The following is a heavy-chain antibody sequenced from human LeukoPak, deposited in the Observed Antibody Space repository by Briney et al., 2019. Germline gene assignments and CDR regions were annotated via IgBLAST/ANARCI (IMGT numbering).Heavy chain of an antibody. Sequence: GGSLRLSCAASGFTFSITWMHWVRQVPGKGLVWVARITSDGGSTTYAESVKGRFTISRDNSKNTLYLQMNSLRAEDTAVYYCAKGSGWEMSYYYYYYMDVWGKGTTVTISS. CDR3: AKGSGWEMSYYYYYYMDV. CDR2: ITSDGGST. V-gene: IGHV3-74*03. D-gene: IGHD1-26*01. J-gene: IGHJ6*03. CDR1: GFTFSITW.